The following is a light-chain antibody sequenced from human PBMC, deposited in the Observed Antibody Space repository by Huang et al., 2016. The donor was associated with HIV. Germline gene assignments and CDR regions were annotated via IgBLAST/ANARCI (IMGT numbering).Light chain of an antibody. CDR2: LGS. J-gene: IGKJ2*01. CDR3: MEALKTPYT. Sequence: DIVMIQSPLSLPVTPGEPASLSCRSSQSLLHTNAYNYLDWYRQKPGQSPQLLIYLGSSRASGVPDRFSGGGSGTRFSLNISRVEAEDAGIYYCMEALKTPYTFGQGTKLEIK. V-gene: IGKV2-28*01. CDR1: QSLLHTNAYNY.